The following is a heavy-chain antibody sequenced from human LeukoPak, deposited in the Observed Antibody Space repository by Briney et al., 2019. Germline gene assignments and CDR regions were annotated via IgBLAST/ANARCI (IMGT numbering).Heavy chain of an antibody. Sequence: PGESLRLSCTASGSTFSTYPMTWARQAPGQGLEWVSAISGNSVTIYYADSVKGRFTISRDNSKNTLYLQMYSLRAEDTAVYYCAKILSGTYSFDLWGQGTLVTVSS. CDR3: AKILSGTYSFDL. D-gene: IGHD1-26*01. CDR1: GSTFSTYP. CDR2: ISGNSVTI. J-gene: IGHJ4*02. V-gene: IGHV3-23*01.